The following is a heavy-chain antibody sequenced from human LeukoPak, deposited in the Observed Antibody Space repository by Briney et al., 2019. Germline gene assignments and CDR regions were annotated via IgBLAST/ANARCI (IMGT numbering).Heavy chain of an antibody. V-gene: IGHV3-48*02. CDR2: ISSSSSTI. D-gene: IGHD6-13*01. J-gene: IGHJ4*02. Sequence: GGSLRLSCAASGFTFSSYSMNWVRQAPGKGLEWVSYISSSSSTIYYADSVKGRFTISRDNAKNSLYLQMSSLRDEDTAVYYCARDRDSSSWYYFDYWGQGTLVTVSS. CDR1: GFTFSSYS. CDR3: ARDRDSSSWYYFDY.